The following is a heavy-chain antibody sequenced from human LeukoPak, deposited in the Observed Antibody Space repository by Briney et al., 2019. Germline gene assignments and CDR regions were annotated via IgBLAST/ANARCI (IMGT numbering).Heavy chain of an antibody. V-gene: IGHV3-23*01. CDR2: ISGSGGST. J-gene: IGHJ4*02. CDR1: GFTFSSYA. Sequence: GGSLRLSCAASGFTFSSYAMSWVRQAPGKGLEWVSAISGSGGSTYYADSVKGRFTISRGNSKNTLYLQMNSLRAEDTAVYYCAKVSDDSSGYYYQVFDYWGQGTLVTVSS. D-gene: IGHD3-22*01. CDR3: AKVSDDSSGYYYQVFDY.